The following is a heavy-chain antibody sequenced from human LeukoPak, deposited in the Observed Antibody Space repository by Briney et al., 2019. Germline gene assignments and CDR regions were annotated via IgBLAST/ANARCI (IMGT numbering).Heavy chain of an antibody. D-gene: IGHD6-19*01. CDR2: ISGGST. CDR3: AKLGIAVAGGDAFDI. CDR1: GLTFSNYA. Sequence: GGSRRLSCAASGLTFSNYAMSWVRQAPGKGLEWVSAISGGSTYYADSVKGRFTISRDNPKITLYLQMNSLRAEDTAVYYCAKLGIAVAGGDAFDIWGQGTMVTVSS. J-gene: IGHJ3*02. V-gene: IGHV3-23*01.